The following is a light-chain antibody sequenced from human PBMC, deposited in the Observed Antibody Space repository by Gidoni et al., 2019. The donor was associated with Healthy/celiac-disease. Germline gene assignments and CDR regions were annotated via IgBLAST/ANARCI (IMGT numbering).Light chain of an antibody. Sequence: EIVLTQSPVTLSLSPGERATLSCRASQSVSSSYLAWYQQKPGQAPRLLIYGASSRATGIPDRFSGSGSGTDFTLTISRLEPEDFAVYYCQQYGSSPPWTFGQXTKVEIK. CDR3: QQYGSSPPWT. CDR1: QSVSSSY. CDR2: GAS. J-gene: IGKJ1*01. V-gene: IGKV3-20*01.